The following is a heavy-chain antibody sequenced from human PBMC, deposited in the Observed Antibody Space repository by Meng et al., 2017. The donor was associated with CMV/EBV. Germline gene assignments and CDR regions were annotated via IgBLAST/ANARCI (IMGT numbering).Heavy chain of an antibody. CDR3: ARPWGYCSSSSCFNYYFGMDV. D-gene: IGHD2-2*01. J-gene: IGHJ6*02. Sequence: GGSLRLSCAASGFTFSSYGMHWVRQAPGKGLEWVAFIRYDGSNKYYADSVKGRFTISRDNSKNTLYLQMNSLRAEDTAVYYCARPWGYCSSSSCFNYYFGMDVWGQGTTVTVSS. V-gene: IGHV3-30*02. CDR1: GFTFSSYG. CDR2: IRYDGSNK.